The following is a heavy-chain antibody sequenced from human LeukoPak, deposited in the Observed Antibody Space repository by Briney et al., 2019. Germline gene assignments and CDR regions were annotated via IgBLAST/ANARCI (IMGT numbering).Heavy chain of an antibody. D-gene: IGHD4-17*01. J-gene: IGHJ6*03. CDR1: GDSISSSNW. CDR3: ASTTVTFYYMDV. V-gene: IGHV4-4*02. Sequence: SGTLSLTCAVSGDSISSSNWWSWVRQPPGKGLEWIGEISHSGSTNYNPSLKSRVTISLDKSKNQLSLKLTSVTAADTAVYYCASTTVTFYYMDVWGKGTTVTVSS. CDR2: ISHSGST.